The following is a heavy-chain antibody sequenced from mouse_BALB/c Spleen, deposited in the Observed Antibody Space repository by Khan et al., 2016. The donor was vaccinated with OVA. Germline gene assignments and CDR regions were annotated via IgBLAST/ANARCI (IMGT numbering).Heavy chain of an antibody. CDR1: GYTFTNFG. V-gene: IGHV9-3-1*01. CDR3: ARGLNYYGSWFAY. Sequence: QIQLVQSGPELKKPGETVKISCKASGYTFTNFGMNWVKQAPGKALKWMGWINTSTGEPKYADDFKGRFAFSLETSASTAYLQINNLKNEDTAIYFCARGLNYYGSWFAYWGQGTLFTVSA. D-gene: IGHD1-1*01. CDR2: INTSTGEP. J-gene: IGHJ3*01.